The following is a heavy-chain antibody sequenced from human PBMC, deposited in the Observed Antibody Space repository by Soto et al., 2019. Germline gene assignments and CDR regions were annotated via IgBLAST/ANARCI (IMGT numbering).Heavy chain of an antibody. V-gene: IGHV4-31*03. D-gene: IGHD2-8*01. CDR3: AREVMGFDY. CDR1: GGSISSGGYY. Sequence: QVQLQESGPGLVKPSQTLSLTCTVSGGSISSGGYYWSRLRQHPGQGLEWNGYIYYSGSNYYNPSLTRRVTILVDTSKNQFSLKLSSVTAADTAVYYCAREVMGFDYWGQGTLVTVSS. CDR2: IYYSGSN. J-gene: IGHJ4*02.